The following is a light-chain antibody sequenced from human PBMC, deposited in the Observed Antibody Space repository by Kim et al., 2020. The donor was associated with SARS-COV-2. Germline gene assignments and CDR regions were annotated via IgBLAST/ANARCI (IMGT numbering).Light chain of an antibody. Sequence: QSVLTQPASVSGSPGQAITISCTGTSSDVGSYNVVSWYQQHPGKAPKLMIYEVTKRPSGVSNRFSGSKSGNTASLTISGLQAEDEADYYCCSFAGSGTDVFGTGTKVTVL. CDR2: EVT. J-gene: IGLJ1*01. CDR3: CSFAGSGTDV. V-gene: IGLV2-23*02. CDR1: SSDVGSYNV.